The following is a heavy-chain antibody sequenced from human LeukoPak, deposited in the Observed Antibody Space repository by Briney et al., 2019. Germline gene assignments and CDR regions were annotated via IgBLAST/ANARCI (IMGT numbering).Heavy chain of an antibody. Sequence: PGGSLRLSCAASGFTFSNYAMSWVRQAPGKGLEWVAVISYVGSNKYYADSVKGRFTISRDNSKNTLYLQMNSLRAEDTAVYYCARDSAPRDYYYYGMDVWGQGTTVTVSS. CDR3: ARDSAPRDYYYYGMDV. V-gene: IGHV3-30-3*01. CDR2: ISYVGSNK. D-gene: IGHD6-6*01. CDR1: GFTFSNYA. J-gene: IGHJ6*02.